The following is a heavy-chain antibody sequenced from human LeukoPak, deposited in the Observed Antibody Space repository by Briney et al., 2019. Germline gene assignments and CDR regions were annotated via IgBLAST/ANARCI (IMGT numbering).Heavy chain of an antibody. Sequence: SETLSLTCTVSAGSISSYYWSWIRQPPGKGLEWIGYIYYSGSTNYNPSLKSRVTISVDTSKNQFSLKLTSLTAADTAAYYCSXXXXRELLLWFDPWGQGTLVTVSS. CDR2: IYYSGST. D-gene: IGHD1-26*01. CDR1: AGSISSYY. CDR3: SXXXXRELLLWFDP. J-gene: IGHJ5*02. V-gene: IGHV4-59*01.